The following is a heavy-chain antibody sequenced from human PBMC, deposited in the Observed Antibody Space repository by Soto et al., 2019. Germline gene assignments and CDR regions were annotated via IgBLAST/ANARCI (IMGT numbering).Heavy chain of an antibody. Sequence: SVKVSCKASGDTFSSDAIRWVRQAPGQGLEWMGGIIPIFGTANYAQKFQGRVTITADESTSTAYMELSSLRSEDTAVYYCARGSIVGVGTDVEDYYGMDVWGQGTMVTVSS. J-gene: IGHJ6*02. CDR1: GDTFSSDA. V-gene: IGHV1-69*13. CDR2: IIPIFGTA. D-gene: IGHD3-3*01. CDR3: ARGSIVGVGTDVEDYYGMDV.